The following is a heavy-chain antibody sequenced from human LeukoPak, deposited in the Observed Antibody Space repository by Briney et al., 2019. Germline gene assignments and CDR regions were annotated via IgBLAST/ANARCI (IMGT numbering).Heavy chain of an antibody. J-gene: IGHJ4*02. V-gene: IGHV4-38-2*02. D-gene: IGHD6-19*01. CDR2: IYHSGST. CDR3: ARGTLAVAGNFDY. CDR1: GYSISSGYY. Sequence: SETLSLTCTVSGYSISSGYYWGWIRQPPGKGLEWIGSIYHSGSTYYNPSLKSRVTISVDKSKNQFSLKLSSVTAADTAVYYCARGTLAVAGNFDYWGQGTLVTVSS.